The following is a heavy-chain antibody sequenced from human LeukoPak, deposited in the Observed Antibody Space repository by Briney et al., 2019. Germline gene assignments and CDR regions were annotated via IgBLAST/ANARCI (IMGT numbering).Heavy chain of an antibody. V-gene: IGHV4-59*01. CDR1: GGSISTYY. CDR2: IYNSGTT. J-gene: IGHJ5*02. D-gene: IGHD3-22*01. Sequence: PSETLSLTCTVSGGSISTYYWSWIRQPPGKGLEWMGHIYNSGTTNYTPSLASRVTISVDTSKTHSSLRLSSVTAADTAVYYCARELYHYDNSAYYNYFDPWGQGTLVTVSS. CDR3: ARELYHYDNSAYYNYFDP.